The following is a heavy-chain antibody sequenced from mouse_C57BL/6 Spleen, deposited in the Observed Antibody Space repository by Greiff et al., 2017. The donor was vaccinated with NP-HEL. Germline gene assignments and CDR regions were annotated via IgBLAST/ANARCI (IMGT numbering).Heavy chain of an antibody. CDR2: ISGGGGNT. J-gene: IGHJ1*03. V-gene: IGHV5-9*01. D-gene: IGHD2-1*01. CDR1: GFTFSSYT. CDR3: ARQTLPVYRYWYFDV. Sequence: EVKVEESGGGLVKPGGSLKLSCAASGFTFSSYTMSWVRQTPEKRLEWVATISGGGGNTYYPDSVKGRFNISRDNAKNTLYLQMSSLRSEDTALYYCARQTLPVYRYWYFDVWGTGTTVTVSS.